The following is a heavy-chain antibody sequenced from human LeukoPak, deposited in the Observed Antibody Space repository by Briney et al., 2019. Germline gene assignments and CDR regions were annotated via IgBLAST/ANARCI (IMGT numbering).Heavy chain of an antibody. CDR2: IKQGGSEK. J-gene: IGHJ3*02. CDR1: GFTFSSYW. CDR3: ARIPLAYYYDSIREWSAFDI. V-gene: IGHV3-7*01. Sequence: TGGSLRLSCAASGFTFSSYWMSWLRQAPGKGLEWVANIKQGGSEKYYVDSVKRRFTISRDNAKNSLYLQMNSLRAEDTAVYYCARIPLAYYYDSIREWSAFDIWGQGTMVTVSS. D-gene: IGHD3-22*01.